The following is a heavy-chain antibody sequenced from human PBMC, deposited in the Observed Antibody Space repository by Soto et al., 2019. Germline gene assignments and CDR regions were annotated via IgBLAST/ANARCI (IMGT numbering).Heavy chain of an antibody. CDR1: GFTFSSYG. J-gene: IGHJ4*02. D-gene: IGHD3-10*01. Sequence: HPGGSLRLSCAASGFTFSSYGMHWVRQAPGKGLEWVAVISYDGSNKYYADSVKGRFTISRDNSKNTLYLQMNSLRAEDTAVYYCAKGLWYFDYWGQGTLVTVSS. CDR2: ISYDGSNK. CDR3: AKGLWYFDY. V-gene: IGHV3-30*18.